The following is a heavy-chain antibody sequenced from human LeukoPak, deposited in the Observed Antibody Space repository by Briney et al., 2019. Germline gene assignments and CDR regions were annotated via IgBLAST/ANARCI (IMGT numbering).Heavy chain of an antibody. CDR2: INHSGST. J-gene: IGHJ4*02. CDR3: ARGISRNNYGPDFQPGYDY. D-gene: IGHD5-18*01. V-gene: IGHV4-34*01. Sequence: SETLSLTCAVYGGSFSGYYWSWIRQPPGKGLEWIGEINHSGSTNYNPSLKSRITISVDTSKNQFSLKLSSMTAADTAVYYCARGISRNNYGPDFQPGYDYWGQGTLVTVSS. CDR1: GGSFSGYY.